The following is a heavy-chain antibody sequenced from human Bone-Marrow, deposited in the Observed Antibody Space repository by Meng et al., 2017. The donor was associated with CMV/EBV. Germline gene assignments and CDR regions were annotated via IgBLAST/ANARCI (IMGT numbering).Heavy chain of an antibody. J-gene: IGHJ4*02. CDR2: IYSGGSST. CDR3: VNCGPYGGYVHY. V-gene: IGHV3-23*03. D-gene: IGHD5-12*01. Sequence: GESLKISCAASGFTFSSYAMSWVRQAPGKGLEWVSVIYSGGSSTYYADSVKGRFTISRDNSKNTLYLQMNSLRAVDTAVSYCVNCGPYGGYVHYWGQGTLVTVSS. CDR1: GFTFSSYA.